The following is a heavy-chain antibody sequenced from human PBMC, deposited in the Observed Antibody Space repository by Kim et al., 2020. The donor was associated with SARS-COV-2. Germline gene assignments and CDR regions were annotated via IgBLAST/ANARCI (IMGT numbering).Heavy chain of an antibody. J-gene: IGHJ5*02. CDR2: IYYSGST. CDR1: GGSISSSSYY. D-gene: IGHD3-3*01. CDR3: ARHGITIFGVVIKTSTNWFDP. Sequence: SETLSLTCTVSGGSISSSSYYWGWIRQPPGKGLEWIGSIYYSGSTYYNPSLKSRVTISVDTSKNQFSLKLSSVTAADTAVYYCARHGITIFGVVIKTSTNWFDPWGQGTLVTVSS. V-gene: IGHV4-39*01.